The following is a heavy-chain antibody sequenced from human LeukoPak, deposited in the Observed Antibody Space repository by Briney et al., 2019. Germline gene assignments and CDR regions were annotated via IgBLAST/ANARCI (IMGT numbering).Heavy chain of an antibody. CDR1: GFTFSSYA. J-gene: IGHJ4*02. CDR2: ISGSGGST. D-gene: IGHD3-3*01. CDR3: AKTVSPFWSGYYTFDY. Sequence: GGSLRLSWAASGFTFSSYAMSWVRQAPGKGLEWVADISGSGGSTYYADSVKSRITISRDNSKNTLYLQMNSLRAEDTALYYCAKTVSPFWSGYYTFDYWGQGTLVTVSS. V-gene: IGHV3-23*01.